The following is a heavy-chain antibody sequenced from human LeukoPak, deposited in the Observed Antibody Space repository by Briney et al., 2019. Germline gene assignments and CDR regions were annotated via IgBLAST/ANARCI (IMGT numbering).Heavy chain of an antibody. CDR3: ARFAGNPTHFDY. CDR2: ISSSGSTI. J-gene: IGHJ4*02. D-gene: IGHD6-13*01. Sequence: GGSLRLSCAASGFTFSSYEMNWVRQAPGKGLEWVSYISSSGSTIHYADSVKGRFTISRDNAKNSLYLQMNSLRAEDTAVYYCARFAGNPTHFDYWGQGTLVTVSS. V-gene: IGHV3-48*03. CDR1: GFTFSSYE.